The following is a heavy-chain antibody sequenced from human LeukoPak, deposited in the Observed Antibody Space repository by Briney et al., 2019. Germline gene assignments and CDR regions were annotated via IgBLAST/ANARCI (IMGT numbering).Heavy chain of an antibody. D-gene: IGHD3-10*01. J-gene: IGHJ6*02. CDR3: ARVVYYGSGSYLPYYGMDV. V-gene: IGHV3-21*01. CDR2: ISSSSSYI. Sequence: KPGGSLRLSCAASGFTFSSYSMNWVRQAPGKGLEWVSSISSSSSYIYYADSVKGRFTISRDNAKNSLYLQMNSLRAEDTAVYYCARVVYYGSGSYLPYYGMDVWGQGTTVTVSS. CDR1: GFTFSSYS.